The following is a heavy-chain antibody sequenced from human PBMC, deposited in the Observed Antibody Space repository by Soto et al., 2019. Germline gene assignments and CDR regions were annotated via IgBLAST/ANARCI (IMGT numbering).Heavy chain of an antibody. CDR3: ASNFGESSWAYFDY. V-gene: IGHV4-30-4*01. D-gene: IGHD3-10*01. CDR2: ISYSGST. J-gene: IGHJ4*02. Sequence: QVQLQESGPRLVKPSQTLSLTCTVSGGSTITGRYYWSWIRQPPGKGLEWIGYISYSGSTYYNPSLKSRVTISIDTSKSQFSLKLTSVTAADTADYYCASNFGESSWAYFDYWGQGTLVTVSS. CDR1: GGSTITGRYY.